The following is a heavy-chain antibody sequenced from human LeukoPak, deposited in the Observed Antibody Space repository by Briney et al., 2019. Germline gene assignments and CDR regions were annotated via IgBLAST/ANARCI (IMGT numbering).Heavy chain of an antibody. CDR1: GFTFSSYW. D-gene: IGHD2-8*01. Sequence: GGSLRLSCVASGFTFSSYWMSWVRQAPGKGLEWVANIKQDGSEKYYVDSVKGRFTISRDNAKNSLYLQMNSLRAEDTAVYYCARALISHHYYYMDVWGKGTTVTVSS. J-gene: IGHJ6*03. CDR3: ARALISHHYYYMDV. CDR2: IKQDGSEK. V-gene: IGHV3-7*01.